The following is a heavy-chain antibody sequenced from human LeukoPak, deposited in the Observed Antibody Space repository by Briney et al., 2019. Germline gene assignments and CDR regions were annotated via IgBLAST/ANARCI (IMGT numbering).Heavy chain of an antibody. V-gene: IGHV1-18*01. CDR1: GYTFTTYG. CDR2: ISGYNGHT. Sequence: GASVKVSCKASGYTFTTYGICWVRQAPGQGLEWMGWISGYNGHTNYAQKVQGRVTMATDTSTSTAYMELRSLRSDDTAVYYCARDVYSSSWPYYFDYWGQGTLVTVSS. J-gene: IGHJ4*02. CDR3: ARDVYSSSWPYYFDY. D-gene: IGHD6-13*01.